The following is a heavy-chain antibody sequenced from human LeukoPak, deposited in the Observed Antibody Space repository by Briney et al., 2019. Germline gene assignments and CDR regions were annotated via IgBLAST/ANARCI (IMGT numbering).Heavy chain of an antibody. V-gene: IGHV4-59*11. CDR1: GAFITSHY. CDR3: AREGDWNDLDY. CDR2: VHDSGSI. J-gene: IGHJ4*02. Sequence: SETLSLTCTVSGAFITSHYWGWIRQPPEKGLEWIGYVHDSGSIRYNPSLESRVIISLDTSKNQFSLKLTSVTAADTAVYCAREGDWNDLDYWGQGTLVTVSS. D-gene: IGHD1-1*01.